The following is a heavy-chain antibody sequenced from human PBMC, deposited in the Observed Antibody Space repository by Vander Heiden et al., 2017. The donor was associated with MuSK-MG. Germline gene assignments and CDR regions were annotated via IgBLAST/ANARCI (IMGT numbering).Heavy chain of an antibody. D-gene: IGHD3-10*01. J-gene: IGHJ4*02. CDR3: ARHRRAQRDYFDY. V-gene: IGHV3-48*04. CDR1: GFTFSSYS. Sequence: EVQLVESGGGLVQPGGSLRLSCAASGFTFSSYSMNWVRQAPGKGLEWVSYISSSSSTIYYADAVKGRFTISRDNAKNSLYLQMKRMRAEDTAVYYCARHRRAQRDYFDYWGQGTMVTVYS. CDR2: ISSSSSTI.